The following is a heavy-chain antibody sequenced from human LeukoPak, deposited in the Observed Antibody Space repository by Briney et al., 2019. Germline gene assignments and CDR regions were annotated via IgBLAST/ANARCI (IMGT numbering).Heavy chain of an antibody. CDR3: AELGITMIGGV. D-gene: IGHD3-10*02. V-gene: IGHV3-48*04. CDR2: ISSSGSTI. J-gene: IGHJ6*04. Sequence: PPGGSLRLSCTVSGLTVSSNSMSWVRQAPGKGLEWVSYISSSGSTIYYADSVKGRFTISRDNAKNSLYLQMNSLRAEDTAVYYCAELGITMIGGVWGKGTTVTISS. CDR1: GLTVSSNS.